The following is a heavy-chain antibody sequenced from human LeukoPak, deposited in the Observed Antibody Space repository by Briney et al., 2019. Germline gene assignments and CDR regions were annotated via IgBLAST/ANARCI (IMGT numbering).Heavy chain of an antibody. V-gene: IGHV3-15*01. Sequence: GGSQRLSCAASGFTFSNAWMNWVRQAPGKGLEWVGRIKSKTAGGTTECAAPVKGRFTISRDDSENTLYLQMSSLKTEDTAVYYCTTYRLYDSTGYYFYCGQGTLVADSS. CDR2: IKSKTAGGTT. D-gene: IGHD3-22*01. CDR3: TTYRLYDSTGYYFY. CDR1: GFTFSNAW. J-gene: IGHJ4*02.